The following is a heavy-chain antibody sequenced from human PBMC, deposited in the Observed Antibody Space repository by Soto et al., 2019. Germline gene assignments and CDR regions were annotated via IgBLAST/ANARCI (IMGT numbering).Heavy chain of an antibody. Sequence: SETLSLTCTFSCGSIISGAYYWSWIRQPPGKGLEWIGYIYYSGSTYYNPSLKRRVTISVDTSKNQFSLKLSSVTAADTAVYYCARSGSSWPGFDYWGQGTLVTVSS. CDR3: ARSGSSWPGFDY. D-gene: IGHD6-13*01. CDR1: CGSIISGAYY. J-gene: IGHJ4*02. CDR2: IYYSGST. V-gene: IGHV4-30-4*01.